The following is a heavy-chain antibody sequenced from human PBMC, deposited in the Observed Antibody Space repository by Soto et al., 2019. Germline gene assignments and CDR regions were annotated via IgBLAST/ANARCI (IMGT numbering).Heavy chain of an antibody. CDR2: ISASNGNR. CDR3: VRDPQRNDY. Sequence: VQLGQSGAEVKKPGASVKFSCKASVYDFSSYGISWVRQAPGQGLEWMGWISASNGNRDYAQQFQGRVTMTSDTSRTTAYMELRSLRSDDTAVYYCVRDPQRNDYWGQGTLVNVSS. D-gene: IGHD2-2*01. V-gene: IGHV1-18*04. J-gene: IGHJ4*02. CDR1: VYDFSSYG.